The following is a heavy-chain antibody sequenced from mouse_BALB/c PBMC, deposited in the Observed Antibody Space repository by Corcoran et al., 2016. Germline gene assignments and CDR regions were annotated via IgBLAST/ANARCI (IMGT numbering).Heavy chain of an antibody. CDR2: INTYTGEP. CDR3: ARAGLYGKYAYAMDY. D-gene: IGHD2-1*01. CDR1: GCTFTNYG. J-gene: IGHJ4*01. V-gene: IGHV9-3-1*01. Sequence: QNQLVQSGPEVKKPGEKAKNSSKASGCTFTNYGQNWVEQAPGKGLKWMGWINTYTGEPTYADDFKGRFAFPLETCASTAYLQINNLKNEETATYFCARAGLYGKYAYAMDYWGQGTSVTVSS.